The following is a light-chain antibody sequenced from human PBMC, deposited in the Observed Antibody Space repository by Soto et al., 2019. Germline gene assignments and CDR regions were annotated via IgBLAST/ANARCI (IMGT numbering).Light chain of an antibody. CDR1: QGISTY. Sequence: DIHMTHSPSSLSASVGDRLTITCRASQGISTYLNWYQQKPGKAPKLLIYAASTLQSGVPSRFSGSASETDFTLTISSLQPEDFATYSCQQNYSATWTFGQGTKVDIK. CDR3: QQNYSATWT. CDR2: AAS. J-gene: IGKJ1*01. V-gene: IGKV1-39*01.